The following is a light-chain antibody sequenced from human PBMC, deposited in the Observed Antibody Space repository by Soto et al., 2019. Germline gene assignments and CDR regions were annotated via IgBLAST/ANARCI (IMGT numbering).Light chain of an antibody. Sequence: DIQMTQSPSTLSASVGDRVTITCRASQSISSRLAWYQQKPGKAPKLLIYDASSLESGVPSRFSGSGSGTEFTLTISSLQPDDFAAYYCQQYNSDPYTFGQGTKLEIK. J-gene: IGKJ2*01. CDR1: QSISSR. V-gene: IGKV1-5*01. CDR2: DAS. CDR3: QQYNSDPYT.